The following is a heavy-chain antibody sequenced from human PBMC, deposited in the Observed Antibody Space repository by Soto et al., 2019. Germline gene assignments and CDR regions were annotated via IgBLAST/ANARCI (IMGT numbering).Heavy chain of an antibody. CDR1: GGSFSGYY. CDR2: INHSGST. Sequence: SETLSLTCAVYGGSFSGYYWSWIRQPPGKGLEWIGEINHSGSTNYNPSLKSRVTISVDTSKNQFSLKLSSVTAADTAVYYCATMAFDYWGQGTLVTVS. J-gene: IGHJ4*02. CDR3: ATMAFDY. V-gene: IGHV4-34*01. D-gene: IGHD3-10*01.